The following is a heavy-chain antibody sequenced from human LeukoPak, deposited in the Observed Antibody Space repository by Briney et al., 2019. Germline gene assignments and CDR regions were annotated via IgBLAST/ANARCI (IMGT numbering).Heavy chain of an antibody. J-gene: IGHJ4*02. CDR1: GFTFSSYA. Sequence: GGSLRLSCAASGFTFSSYAMTWVRQAPGKGLEWVSAISGSGGSTYCADSVKGRFTISRDNSKNTLYLQMNSLRAEDTAVYYCAKDQPFMVIGATFDFWGQGTLVTVSS. CDR3: AKDQPFMVIGATFDF. CDR2: ISGSGGST. V-gene: IGHV3-23*01. D-gene: IGHD2-15*01.